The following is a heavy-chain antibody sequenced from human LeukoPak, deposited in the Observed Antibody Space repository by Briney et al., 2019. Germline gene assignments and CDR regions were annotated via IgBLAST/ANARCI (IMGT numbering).Heavy chain of an antibody. CDR3: ARDVEGDSSGYYYYRLDP. V-gene: IGHV4-4*07. Sequence: SETLSLTCTVSGGSISSYYWSWIRQPAGKGLEWIGRILPVGSTNYNPPLESRVTMSVDTSKNQFSLKLSSVTAADTAVYYCARDVEGDSSGYYYYRLDPWGQGTLVPVFS. CDR2: ILPVGST. J-gene: IGHJ5*02. CDR1: GGSISSYY. D-gene: IGHD3-22*01.